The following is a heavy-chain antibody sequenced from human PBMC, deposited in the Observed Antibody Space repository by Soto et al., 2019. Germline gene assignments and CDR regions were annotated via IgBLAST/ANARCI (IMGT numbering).Heavy chain of an antibody. Sequence: GGSLRLSCAASGFSFSNYGMHWVRQAPGKGLEWVSYISNTGSTIYYADSVKGRFTISRDNAKNSLYLQMSGLRVEDTAVYYCARGTMTAVSKTDSWGQGALVTVSS. CDR1: GFSFSNYG. CDR3: ARGTMTAVSKTDS. CDR2: ISNTGSTI. J-gene: IGHJ4*02. D-gene: IGHD4-17*01. V-gene: IGHV3-48*01.